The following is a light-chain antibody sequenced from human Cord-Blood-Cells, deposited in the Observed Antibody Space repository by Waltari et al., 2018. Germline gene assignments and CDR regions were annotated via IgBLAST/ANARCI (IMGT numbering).Light chain of an antibody. CDR1: QSISSY. J-gene: IGKJ2*01. CDR3: QQSYSTPYT. CDR2: AAS. V-gene: IGKV1-39*01. Sequence: DIQMTQSPPCLSASVGDRVTITCRASQSISSYLNWYQQKPGKAPKLLIYAASSLQSGVPSRFSGSGSGTDFTLTISSLQPEDFATYYCQQSYSTPYTFGQGTKLEIK.